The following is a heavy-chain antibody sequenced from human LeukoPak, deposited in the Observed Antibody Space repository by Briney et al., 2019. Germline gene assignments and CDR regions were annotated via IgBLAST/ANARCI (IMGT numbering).Heavy chain of an antibody. CDR1: GGSISSYY. CDR3: ARDDWSGGWAFDI. Sequence: PSETLSLTCTVSGGSISSYYWSWIRQPPGKGLEWIGYIYYSGSTNYNPSLKSRVTISVDTSKNQFSLKPSSVTAADTAVYYCARDDWSGGWAFDIWGQGTMVTVSS. J-gene: IGHJ3*02. V-gene: IGHV4-59*01. D-gene: IGHD3-3*01. CDR2: IYYSGST.